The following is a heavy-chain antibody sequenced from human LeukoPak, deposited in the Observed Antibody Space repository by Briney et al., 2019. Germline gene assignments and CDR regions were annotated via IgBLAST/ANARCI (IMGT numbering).Heavy chain of an antibody. CDR3: ANGLAASGNFLLRDYYYFIDV. V-gene: IGHV3-23*01. CDR2: INGNGAAT. CDR1: GFTFNNYA. J-gene: IGHJ6*03. D-gene: IGHD1-26*01. Sequence: GGSLRLSCVASGFTFNNYAMHWFRQAPGKGLEWVSTINGNGAATYYADSFKGRFLISRDDSMSTVYLRMNKLRVEDSGLYYCANGLAASGNFLLRDYYYFIDVWGKGTTVIVS.